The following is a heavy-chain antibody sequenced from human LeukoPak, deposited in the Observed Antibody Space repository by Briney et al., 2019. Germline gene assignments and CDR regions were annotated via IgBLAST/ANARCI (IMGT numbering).Heavy chain of an antibody. V-gene: IGHV3-23*01. CDR1: GFTFSSYA. J-gene: IGHJ4*02. CDR2: ISGSGGST. Sequence: GGSLRLSCAASGFTFSSYAMSWVRQAPGKGLEWVSAISGSGGSTYYADSVKGRVTISRDNSKNTLYLQMNSLRAEDTAVYYCAKDHPEYSSSVVGNFDYWGQGTLVTVSS. D-gene: IGHD6-6*01. CDR3: AKDHPEYSSSVVGNFDY.